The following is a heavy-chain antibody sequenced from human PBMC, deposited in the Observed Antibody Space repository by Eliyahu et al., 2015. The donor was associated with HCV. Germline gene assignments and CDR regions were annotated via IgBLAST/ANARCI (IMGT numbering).Heavy chain of an antibody. J-gene: IGHJ5*02. CDR3: SSGGGGIAVAGTGGWFDP. Sequence: QVQLQESGPGLVKPSETLSLICTVSGGSIXXYYWXWIRRPPGKGLEWIGYIHYSGSTNYNPSLKSRXTMSVDTXKNQFSLNLKSVTAADTAVYYCSSGGGGIAVAGTGGWFDPWGQGTLVTVSS. CDR2: IHYSGST. V-gene: IGHV4-59*01. CDR1: GGSIXXYY. D-gene: IGHD6-19*01.